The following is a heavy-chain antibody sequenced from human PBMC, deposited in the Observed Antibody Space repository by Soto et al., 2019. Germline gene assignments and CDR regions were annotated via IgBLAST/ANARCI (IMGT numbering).Heavy chain of an antibody. D-gene: IGHD3-3*01. V-gene: IGHV3-48*01. J-gene: IGHJ4*02. Sequence: GGSLRLSCAASGFTFSSYSMNWVRQAPGKGLEWVSYISSSSSTIYYADSVKGRFTISRDKAKNSLYLQMNSLGAEDTAVYYCARDPLTIFGVVILRTFDYWGQGTLVTVSS. CDR3: ARDPLTIFGVVILRTFDY. CDR2: ISSSSSTI. CDR1: GFTFSSYS.